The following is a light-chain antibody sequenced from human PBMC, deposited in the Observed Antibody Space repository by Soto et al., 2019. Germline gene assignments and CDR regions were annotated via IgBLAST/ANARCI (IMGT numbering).Light chain of an antibody. J-gene: IGKJ1*01. CDR1: QTMSSW. V-gene: IGKV1-5*03. CDR3: QHYNSYSEA. Sequence: DIQMTQPPSTLSGSVGDRVTITCRASQTMSSWLAWYQQKPGKAPKLLIYKASTLKSGGPSRFSGSGSGTEFTLTFSSLQPDDFATYYCQHYNSYSEAFGQGIKVELK. CDR2: KAS.